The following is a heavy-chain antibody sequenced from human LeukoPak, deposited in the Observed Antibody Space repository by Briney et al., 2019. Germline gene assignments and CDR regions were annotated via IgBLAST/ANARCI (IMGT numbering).Heavy chain of an antibody. CDR2: IYYSGST. Sequence: SETLSLTCTVSGGSISSGDYYWSWIRQPPGKGLEWIGYIYYSGSTYYNPSLKSRVTISVDTSKNQFSLKLSSVTAADTAVYYCARDSSASFYDSSDYYDYWGQGTLVTVSS. D-gene: IGHD3-22*01. J-gene: IGHJ4*02. V-gene: IGHV4-30-4*01. CDR3: ARDSSASFYDSSDYYDY. CDR1: GGSISSGDYY.